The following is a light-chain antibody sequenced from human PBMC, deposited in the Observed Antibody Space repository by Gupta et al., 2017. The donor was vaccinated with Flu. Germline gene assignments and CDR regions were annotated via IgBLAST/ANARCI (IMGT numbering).Light chain of an antibody. J-gene: IGKJ5*01. V-gene: IGKV3-11*01. Sequence: ERATLSCRTSQSVGRYLAWYQQKPGRTPRLLIYAASNRATGIPARFSASGSGTDFTLTISSLEPEDFAVYYCQQRSNWPSITFGQGTRLEIK. CDR2: AAS. CDR3: QQRSNWPSIT. CDR1: QSVGRY.